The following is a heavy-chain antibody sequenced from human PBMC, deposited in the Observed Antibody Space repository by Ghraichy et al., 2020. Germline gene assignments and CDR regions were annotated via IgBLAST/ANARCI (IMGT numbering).Heavy chain of an antibody. CDR2: ISGSGGST. CDR1: GFTFSSYA. D-gene: IGHD3-22*01. CDR3: AKDGYYDSSGYASYFDF. Sequence: GGSLRLSCAASGFTFSSYAMSWVRQAPGKGLEWVSSISGSGGSTYYADSVKGRFTISRDNSKNTLYLQMNSLRAEDTAGYYCAKDGYYDSSGYASYFDFRGQGTLVTVSS. J-gene: IGHJ4*02. V-gene: IGHV3-23*01.